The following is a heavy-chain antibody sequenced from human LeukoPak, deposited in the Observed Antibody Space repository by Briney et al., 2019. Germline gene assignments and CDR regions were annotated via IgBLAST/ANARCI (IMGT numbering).Heavy chain of an antibody. CDR2: MSGSSTYI. Sequence: GGSLRLSCTASGFTFRSYSMSWVRQAPGKGLEWISSMSGSSTYIYYGDSVRGRFTISRDNAKNSLHLQMNSLRAEEAGVYYLCGEGCNYFYMGLGGIGKTVNIFS. CDR3: CGEGCNYFYMGL. V-gene: IGHV3-21*01. J-gene: IGHJ6*03. CDR1: GFTFRSYS.